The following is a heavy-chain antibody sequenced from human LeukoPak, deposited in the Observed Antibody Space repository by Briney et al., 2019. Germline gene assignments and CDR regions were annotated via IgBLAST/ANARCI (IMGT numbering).Heavy chain of an antibody. Sequence: ASVKVSCKASGYTXTSYGISWVRQAPGQGLEWMGCISAYNGNTNYAQKLQGRVTMTTDTSTSTAYMELRSLRSDDTAVYYCAREPYCSSTSCYEGTYPDYYYYGMDAWGQGTTVTVSS. CDR2: ISAYNGNT. V-gene: IGHV1-18*01. J-gene: IGHJ6*02. D-gene: IGHD2-2*01. CDR3: AREPYCSSTSCYEGTYPDYYYYGMDA. CDR1: GYTXTSYG.